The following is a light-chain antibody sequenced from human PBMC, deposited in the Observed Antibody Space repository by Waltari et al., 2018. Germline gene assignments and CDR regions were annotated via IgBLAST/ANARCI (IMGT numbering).Light chain of an antibody. Sequence: SVLTQPPSASVAPGKTASISCVGNNIESTSVHRYQQKPGPSPVLVISYQSNRRSGPSERIYGANTGTTATLTISRVDAGEEAYYYCMVWVGSGDHGVFGGGTKLNGL. CDR3: MVWVGSGDHGV. CDR1: NIESTS. CDR2: YQS. V-gene: IGLV3-21*01. J-gene: IGLJ3*02.